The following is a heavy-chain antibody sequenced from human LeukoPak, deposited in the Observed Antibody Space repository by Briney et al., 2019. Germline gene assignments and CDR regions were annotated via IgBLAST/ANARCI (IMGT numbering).Heavy chain of an antibody. J-gene: IGHJ6*02. CDR3: AKRVVAAGFSGGDHYALDV. CDR2: IWYDGSNK. D-gene: IGHD2-2*01. CDR1: GITFSNYG. V-gene: IGHV3-33*06. Sequence: QSGGSLRLSCVASGITFSNYGMHWVRQAPGKGLEWVAGIWYDGSNKNYVDSVKGRFTISRDNSKNTLFLEMSSLRVEDTAVYFCAKRVVAAGFSGGDHYALDVWGQGTTVTVSS.